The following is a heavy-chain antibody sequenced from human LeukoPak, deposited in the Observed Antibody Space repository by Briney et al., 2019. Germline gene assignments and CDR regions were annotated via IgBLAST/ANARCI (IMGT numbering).Heavy chain of an antibody. D-gene: IGHD6-13*01. Sequence: GGSLRLSCAASGFTFSSYGMHWVRQAPGKGLEWVTFIRYDELNKYYTDSVRGRFTISRDNSKNTVYLQMNSLRAEDTAVYYCAKDRDWASGAGTDFDYWGQGTLVTVSS. CDR1: GFTFSSYG. CDR2: IRYDELNK. CDR3: AKDRDWASGAGTDFDY. V-gene: IGHV3-30*02. J-gene: IGHJ4*02.